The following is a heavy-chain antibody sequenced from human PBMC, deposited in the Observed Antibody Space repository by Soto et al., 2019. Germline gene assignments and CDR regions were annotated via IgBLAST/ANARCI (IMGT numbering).Heavy chain of an antibody. J-gene: IGHJ5*02. Sequence: QVQLVESGGGLVQPGRSLRLSCAASGFTFSSYGMHWVRQAPGKGLEWVAVITYDGSNKYYADSVKGRFTISRDNSKNKLYLQMNSLTADDTAVYYCANEEGEPAYNWFDPWGQGSLVTVSA. CDR3: ANEEGEPAYNWFDP. V-gene: IGHV3-30*18. D-gene: IGHD1-26*01. CDR2: ITYDGSNK. CDR1: GFTFSSYG.